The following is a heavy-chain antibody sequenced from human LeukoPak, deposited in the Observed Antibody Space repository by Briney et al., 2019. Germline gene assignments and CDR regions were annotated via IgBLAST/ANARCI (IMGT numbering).Heavy chain of an antibody. V-gene: IGHV3-21*01. Sequence: GGSLRLSCAVSGFAFSTSSMNWVRQTPGKGLEWVSSISSSSSYIYYADSVKGRFTISRDNAKNSLYLQMDSLRAEDTAVYYCATSDDLWSGMDNWGQGTLVTVSS. CDR2: ISSSSSYI. J-gene: IGHJ4*02. CDR3: ATSDDLWSGMDN. D-gene: IGHD3-3*01. CDR1: GFAFSTSS.